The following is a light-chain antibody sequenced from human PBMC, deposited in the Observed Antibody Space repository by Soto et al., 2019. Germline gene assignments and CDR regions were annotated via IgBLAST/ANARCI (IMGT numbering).Light chain of an antibody. V-gene: IGLV2-14*03. CDR3: SSFTGSNYV. Sequence: QSALTQPASVSGSPGQSITISCTGTISDVGGYNFVSWYQQYPGKAPKLMICDVSNRPSGVSNRSSGSKSGNTASLTISGLQAENEADYYCSSFTGSNYVFGTGTKVTVL. CDR2: DVS. CDR1: ISDVGGYNF. J-gene: IGLJ1*01.